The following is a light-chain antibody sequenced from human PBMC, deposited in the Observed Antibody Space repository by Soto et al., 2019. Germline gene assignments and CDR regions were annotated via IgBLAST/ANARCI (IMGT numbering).Light chain of an antibody. CDR2: AAF. CDR3: QQLHGYPIT. CDR1: EAISGW. Sequence: DIQMTQSPSTLSASVGDRVTITCRASEAISGWLAWYQQKPGKAPNLLIYAAFTLQSGVPSRFSGSGSGTEFTLTISSLQPEDFATYYCQQLHGYPITFGQGTRLEIK. V-gene: IGKV1-9*01. J-gene: IGKJ5*01.